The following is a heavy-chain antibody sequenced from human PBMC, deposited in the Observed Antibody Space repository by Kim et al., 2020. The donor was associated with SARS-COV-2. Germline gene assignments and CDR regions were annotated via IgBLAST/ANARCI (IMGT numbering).Heavy chain of an antibody. CDR1: GGSINSAYYY. D-gene: IGHD6-19*01. Sequence: SETLSLTCTVSGGSINSAYYYWSWIRQHPGRGLEWIGSIYYSGSTYYNPSLKSRLIISLDTSQNQFSLKLTSATAADTAVFYCAKGRWFEGQWLGEIDSWGRGTLVTVSS. CDR3: AKGRWFEGQWLGEIDS. J-gene: IGHJ4*02. CDR2: IYYSGST. V-gene: IGHV4-31*03.